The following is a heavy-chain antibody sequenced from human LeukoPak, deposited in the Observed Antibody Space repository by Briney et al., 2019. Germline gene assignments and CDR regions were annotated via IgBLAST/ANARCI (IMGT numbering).Heavy chain of an antibody. Sequence: PSETLSLTCTVSGGSISSSSYCWGWIRQPPGKGLEWIGSIYYSGSTSYHPSLKSRLTISVDTSKNQFSLKLSSLTAADTAVYYCARQLGYCSSTSCYADKVDYWGQGTLVTVSS. J-gene: IGHJ4*02. D-gene: IGHD2-2*01. V-gene: IGHV4-39*01. CDR2: IYYSGST. CDR3: ARQLGYCSSTSCYADKVDY. CDR1: GGSISSSSYC.